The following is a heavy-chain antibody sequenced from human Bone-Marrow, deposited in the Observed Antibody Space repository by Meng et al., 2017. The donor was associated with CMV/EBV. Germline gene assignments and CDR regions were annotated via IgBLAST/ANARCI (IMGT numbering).Heavy chain of an antibody. D-gene: IGHD6-19*01. CDR1: GFMFRSYW. Sequence: GESLKISCAASGFMFRSYWMPWVPQVPGKGLVWVSRINNDGSDTAYADSVKGRFTISRDNVKNTLYLDINSLRVEDTAVDYCTFWGSVYGGGGDGFDIWGQGTLVTGSS. CDR3: TFWGSVYGGGGDGFDI. J-gene: IGHJ3*02. V-gene: IGHV3-74*01. CDR2: INNDGSDT.